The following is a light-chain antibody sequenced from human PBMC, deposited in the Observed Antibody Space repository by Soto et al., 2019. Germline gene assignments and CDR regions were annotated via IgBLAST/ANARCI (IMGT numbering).Light chain of an antibody. CDR3: HQYYDTPRT. J-gene: IGKJ1*01. Sequence: DIVMTQSPDSLAVSLGERATINCKSSETVLYSPNNKNYLAWYQKKAGQPPKLLIYWASTRESGVPDRFSGSGSGTDFTLTISSLQAEDVAVYYCHQYYDTPRTFGQGTKVEF. CDR1: ETVLYSPNNKNY. CDR2: WAS. V-gene: IGKV4-1*01.